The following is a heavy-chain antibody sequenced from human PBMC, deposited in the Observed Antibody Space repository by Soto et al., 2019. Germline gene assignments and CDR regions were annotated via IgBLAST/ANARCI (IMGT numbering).Heavy chain of an antibody. CDR2: ISAYNGNT. V-gene: IGHV1-18*04. J-gene: IGHJ4*02. Sequence: QVQLVQSGAEVKKPGASVKVSCKASGYTFTSYGISWVRQAPGQGLEWMGWISAYNGNTNYAQKLQGRVTMTTDTSTSTAYMELRSLRSDDTAVYYCARDGSGDYVWGSYRLTNSADYWGPGTLVTVSS. CDR3: ARDGSGDYVWGSYRLTNSADY. D-gene: IGHD3-16*02. CDR1: GYTFTSYG.